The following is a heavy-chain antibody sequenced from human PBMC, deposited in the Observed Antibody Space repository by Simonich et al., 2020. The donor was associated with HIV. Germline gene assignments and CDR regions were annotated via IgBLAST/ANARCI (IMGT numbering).Heavy chain of an antibody. CDR2: INSRNKYI. V-gene: IGHV3-21*04. D-gene: IGHD3-10*01. J-gene: IGHJ4*02. CDR3: SKDSYGFPLVRRVIFDY. CDR1: GFTFSKYA. Sequence: EVQLVESGGGLVKPGGSLRLSCAASGFTFSKYAMNWVRQAPGKGLECVSYINSRNKYIDYADSVKGRFTISRDNAKNSLFLQMNSLRAEDTALYYCSKDSYGFPLVRRVIFDYWGQGTLVTVSS.